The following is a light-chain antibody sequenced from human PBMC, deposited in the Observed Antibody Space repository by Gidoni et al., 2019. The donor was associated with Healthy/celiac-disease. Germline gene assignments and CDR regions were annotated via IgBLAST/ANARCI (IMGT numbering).Light chain of an antibody. CDR1: QGISSY. V-gene: IGKV1-9*01. CDR3: QQLNSYPPV. CDR2: AAS. J-gene: IGKJ3*01. Sequence: DIQLTQSPSFLSASVGDRVTLTCRASQGISSYLAWYQQKPGKAPKLLIYAASTLQSGVPSRFSGSGSGTECTLTISSLQPEDFATYYCQQLNSYPPVFXPXTKVDIK.